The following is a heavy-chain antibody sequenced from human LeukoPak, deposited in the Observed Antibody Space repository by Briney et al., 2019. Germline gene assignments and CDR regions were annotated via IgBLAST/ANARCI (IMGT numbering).Heavy chain of an antibody. J-gene: IGHJ4*02. CDR1: GFTFSSYW. V-gene: IGHV3-66*01. CDR2: IYSGGST. D-gene: IGHD1-1*01. CDR3: ASVPVGNY. Sequence: GGSLRLSCAASGFTFSSYWMSWVRQAPGKGLEWVSVIYSGGSTYYADSVKGRFTISRDNSKNTLYLQMNSLRAEDTAVYYCASVPVGNYWGQGTLVTVSS.